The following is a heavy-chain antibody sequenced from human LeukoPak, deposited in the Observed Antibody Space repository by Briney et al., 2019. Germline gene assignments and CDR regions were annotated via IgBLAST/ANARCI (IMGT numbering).Heavy chain of an antibody. J-gene: IGHJ4*02. Sequence: ASVKVSCKASGYTFTSYGISWVRQAPGQGLEWMGWISAHNGNTKNAQKIQGRVTMTTDTSTSTASMELRSLGSDDTAVYYCARGTYYDSSAYSGVRLFDYWGQGTLVTVSS. CDR3: ARGTYYDSSAYSGVRLFDY. CDR1: GYTFTSYG. CDR2: ISAHNGNT. V-gene: IGHV1-18*01. D-gene: IGHD3-22*01.